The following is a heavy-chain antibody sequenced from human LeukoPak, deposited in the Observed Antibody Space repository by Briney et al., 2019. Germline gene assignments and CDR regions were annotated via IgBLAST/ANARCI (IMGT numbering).Heavy chain of an antibody. J-gene: IGHJ4*02. CDR1: GYTFTGYF. V-gene: IGHV1-2*02. D-gene: IGHD5/OR15-5a*01. CDR2: INPNSGGT. Sequence: ASVKVSCKASGYTFTGYFVHWVRQAPGQGLEWMGWINPNSGGTNYAQKFQGRVTRTRDTSISTAYMDVRRMRYDDTAVYYCARSWGVEMSTIEPFDYWGQGTLVTVSS. CDR3: ARSWGVEMSTIEPFDY.